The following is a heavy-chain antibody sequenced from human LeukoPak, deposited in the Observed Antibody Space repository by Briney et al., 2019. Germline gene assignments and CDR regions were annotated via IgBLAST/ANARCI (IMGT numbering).Heavy chain of an antibody. D-gene: IGHD3-9*01. CDR2: INSDSGFT. CDR3: ARNFDMKGFDP. V-gene: IGHV1-2*02. Sequence: ASVKVSCKASGYTFTGYYMNWVRQTPGQGLEWMGWINSDSGFTKYAQKFQGRVTMTRDTSITTVYMDLTRLTSDDTAVYYCARNFDMKGFDPWGQGTLVTVSS. J-gene: IGHJ5*02. CDR1: GYTFTGYY.